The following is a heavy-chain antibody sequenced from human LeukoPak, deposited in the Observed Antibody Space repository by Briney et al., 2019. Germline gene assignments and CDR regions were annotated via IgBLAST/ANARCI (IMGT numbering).Heavy chain of an antibody. CDR2: ITNGGSTI. Sequence: PGGSLRLSCAASGFTFSDYNMNWVRQAPGKGLEWVSYITNGGSTIHHADSVKGRFTISRDNARKTLYLQMNSLRAEDTAVYYCARARFGTAGADYWGQGTLVTVSS. D-gene: IGHD1-1*01. CDR1: GFTFSDYN. J-gene: IGHJ4*02. CDR3: ARARFGTAGADY. V-gene: IGHV3-11*04.